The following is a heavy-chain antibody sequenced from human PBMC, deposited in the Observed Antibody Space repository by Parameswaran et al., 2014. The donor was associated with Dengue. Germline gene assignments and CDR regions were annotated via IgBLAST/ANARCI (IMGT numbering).Heavy chain of an antibody. CDR2: IDWDDDK. V-gene: IGHV2-70*01. D-gene: IGHD1-26*01. CDR3: ARIVYSGSYLHFDY. J-gene: IGHJ4*02. Sequence: WIRQPPGKALEWLALIDWDDDKYYSTSLKTRLTISKDTSKNQVVLTMTNMDPVDTATYYCARIVYSGSYLHFDYWGQGTLVPSPQ.